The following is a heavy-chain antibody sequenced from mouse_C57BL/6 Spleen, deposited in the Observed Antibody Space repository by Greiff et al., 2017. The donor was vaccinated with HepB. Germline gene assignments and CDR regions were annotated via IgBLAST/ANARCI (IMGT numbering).Heavy chain of an antibody. V-gene: IGHV1-81*01. D-gene: IGHD1-1*01. CDR3: ARLKLDYYGSSYDYFDY. J-gene: IGHJ2*01. Sequence: LEESGAELARPGASVKLSCKASGYTFTSYGISWVKQRTGQGLEWIGEIYPRSGNTYYNEKFKGKATLTADKSSSTAYMELRSLTSEDSAVYFCARLKLDYYGSSYDYFDYWGQGTTLTVSS. CDR1: GYTFTSYG. CDR2: IYPRSGNT.